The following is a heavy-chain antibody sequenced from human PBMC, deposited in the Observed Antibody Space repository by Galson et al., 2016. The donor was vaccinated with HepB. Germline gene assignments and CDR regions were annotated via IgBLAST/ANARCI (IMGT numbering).Heavy chain of an antibody. V-gene: IGHV4-4*02. Sequence: SETLSLSCVVSGDSISSTNWWTWVRQPPGKGPEWIGEIYHRGSIYYNPSLKSRVTISLDKTKNLFSLKLTSVTAADTAVYYCASAPARGYYYGMDVWGQGTTVTVSS. J-gene: IGHJ6*02. CDR3: ASAPARGYYYGMDV. CDR1: GDSISSTNW. CDR2: IYHRGSI.